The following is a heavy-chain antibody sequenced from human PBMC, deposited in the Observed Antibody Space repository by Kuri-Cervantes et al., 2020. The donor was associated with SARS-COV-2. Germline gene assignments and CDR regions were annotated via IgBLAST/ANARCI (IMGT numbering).Heavy chain of an antibody. V-gene: IGHV2-26*01. CDR3: ARMGRDIVVVPAATPYYYYMDV. D-gene: IGHD2-2*01. CDR1: GGSISSGDYY. CDR2: IFSNDEK. Sequence: LRLSCTVSGGSISSGDYYWSWIRQPPGKALEWLAHIFSNDEKSYSTSLKSRLTISKDTSKSQVVLTMTNMDPVDTATYYCARMGRDIVVVPAATPYYYYMDVWGKGTTVTVSS. J-gene: IGHJ6*03.